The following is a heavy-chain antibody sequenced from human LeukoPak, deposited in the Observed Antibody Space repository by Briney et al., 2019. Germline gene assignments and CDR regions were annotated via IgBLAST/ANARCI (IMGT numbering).Heavy chain of an antibody. CDR3: ARTSHCCLYYFDY. D-gene: IGHD2-2*01. J-gene: IGHJ4*02. CDR1: GGSINSSSYY. Sequence: SETLSLTCTVSGGSINSSSYYWGWIRQHPGKGLEWIGYIYYSGSTYYNPSLKSRVTISVDTSKNQFSLKLSSVTAADTAVYYCARTSHCCLYYFDYWGQGTLVTVSS. V-gene: IGHV4-31*03. CDR2: IYYSGST.